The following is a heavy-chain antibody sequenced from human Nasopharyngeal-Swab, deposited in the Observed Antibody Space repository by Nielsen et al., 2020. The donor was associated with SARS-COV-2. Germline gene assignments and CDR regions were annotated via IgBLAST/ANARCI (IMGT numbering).Heavy chain of an antibody. Sequence: PGKGLEWIGYIYYSGSTYYNPSLKSRVTISVDTSKNQFSLKLSSVTAADTAVYYCARGDRGQLEKNDYWGQGALVTASS. D-gene: IGHD3-10*01. CDR3: ARGDRGQLEKNDY. J-gene: IGHJ4*02. CDR2: IYYSGST. V-gene: IGHV4-30-4*01.